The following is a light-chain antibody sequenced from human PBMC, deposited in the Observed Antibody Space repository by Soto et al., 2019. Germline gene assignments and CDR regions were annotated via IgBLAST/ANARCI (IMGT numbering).Light chain of an antibody. CDR2: KAS. CDR1: QSISSW. V-gene: IGKV1-5*03. J-gene: IGKJ4*01. Sequence: DIQMTQSPSTLSASVEDRVTITCRASQSISSWLAWYQQKPGKAPNLLIYKASSLESGVPSRLSGSGSGTECTLTIISLQPDDFATYYCQQYNSYSLTFGGGTKVEIK. CDR3: QQYNSYSLT.